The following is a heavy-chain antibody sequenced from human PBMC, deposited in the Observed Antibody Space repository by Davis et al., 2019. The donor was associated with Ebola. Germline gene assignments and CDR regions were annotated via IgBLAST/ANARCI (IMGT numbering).Heavy chain of an antibody. J-gene: IGHJ4*02. V-gene: IGHV3-7*01. CDR3: ARDPYGSGSYYIPFDY. D-gene: IGHD3-10*01. Sequence: GGSLRLSCAASGFTFSSYWMSWVRQAPGKGLEWVANIKQDGSEKYYVDSVKGRFTISRDNAKNSLYLQMNSLRAEDTAVYYCARDPYGSGSYYIPFDYWGQGTLVTVSS. CDR1: GFTFSSYW. CDR2: IKQDGSEK.